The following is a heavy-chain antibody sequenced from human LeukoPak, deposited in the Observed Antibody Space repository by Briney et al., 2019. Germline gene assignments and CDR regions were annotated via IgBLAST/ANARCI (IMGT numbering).Heavy chain of an antibody. CDR1: GFTFSSYA. CDR2: ISGSGSGGST. V-gene: IGHV3-23*01. J-gene: IGHJ6*03. CDR3: AKEIPSYYYYMDV. Sequence: TGGSLRLSCAASGFTFSSYAMSWVRQAPGKGLEWVSGISGSGSGGSTNYADSVKGRFTISRHNSKNTLYLQMNSLRAEDTAVYYCAKEIPSYYYYMDVWGKGTTVTISS.